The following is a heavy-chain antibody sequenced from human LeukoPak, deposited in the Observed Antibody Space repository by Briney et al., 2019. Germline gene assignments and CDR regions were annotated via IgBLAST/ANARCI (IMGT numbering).Heavy chain of an antibody. Sequence: GGSLRLSCTASGFTFGRYAMHWLRQAPGKGLEWVAVIAYDGSNKYSADSLKGQGRFTISRDNSKNTLYLQMNSLRAEDTAVYYCAKEAGGYSYLDYWGQGTLVTVSS. D-gene: IGHD5-18*01. J-gene: IGHJ4*02. CDR3: AKEAGGYSYLDY. CDR1: GFTFGRYA. V-gene: IGHV3-30*04. CDR2: IAYDGSNK.